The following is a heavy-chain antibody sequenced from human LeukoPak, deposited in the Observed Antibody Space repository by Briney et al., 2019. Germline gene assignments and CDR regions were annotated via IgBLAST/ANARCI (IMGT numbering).Heavy chain of an antibody. CDR3: ARGSGMVRGVITSKTFDY. CDR2: IYYSGST. D-gene: IGHD3-10*01. J-gene: IGHJ4*02. Sequence: SETLSLTCTVSGGSISSGDYYWSWIRQPPGKGLEWIGYIYYSGSTYYNPSLKSRVTISVDTSKNQFSLKLSSVTAADTAVYYCARGSGMVRGVITSKTFDYWGQGTLVTVSS. CDR1: GGSISSGDYY. V-gene: IGHV4-30-4*01.